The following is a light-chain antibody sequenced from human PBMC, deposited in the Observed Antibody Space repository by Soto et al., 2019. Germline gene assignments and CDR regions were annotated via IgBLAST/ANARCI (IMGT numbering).Light chain of an antibody. CDR3: LQDSNYPWT. V-gene: IGKV1-6*01. CDR1: QGIRSE. J-gene: IGKJ1*01. Sequence: AIPMTQSPSSLSASVGDRVTITCRASQGIRSELGWYQQKPGKAPKLLIYGASTLKSGVPSRFSGSGSGTDFTLTISSLQPEDFATYYCLQDSNYPWTFGQGTKVEIK. CDR2: GAS.